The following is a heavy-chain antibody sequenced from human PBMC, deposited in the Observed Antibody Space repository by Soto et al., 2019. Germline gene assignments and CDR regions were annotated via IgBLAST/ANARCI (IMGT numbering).Heavy chain of an antibody. CDR1: GFTFNNYW. J-gene: IGHJ4*02. V-gene: IGHV3-7*05. Sequence: EEQLVESGGGLVQPRESLTLSCRTPGFTFNNYWMSWLRQAPGKGLEWVANINQDGSQRYYVDSVKGRFTFSRDNAKTSLYLQMNSLRVEDTALYYCARFSRSHDTEYWGQGTLVSVSS. CDR3: ARFSRSHDTEY. CDR2: INQDGSQR.